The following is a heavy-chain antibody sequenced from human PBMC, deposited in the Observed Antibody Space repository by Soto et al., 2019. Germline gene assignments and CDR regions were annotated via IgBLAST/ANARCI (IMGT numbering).Heavy chain of an antibody. CDR2: ISSSGSTI. V-gene: IGHV3-48*03. J-gene: IGHJ6*02. CDR3: ARETDCSSTSCYNYGMDV. Sequence: EVQLVESGGGLVQPGGSLRLSCAASGFTFSSYEMNWVRQAPGKGLEWVSYISSSGSTIYYADSVKGRFTISRDNAKNSLYLQMTRLRAEDTAVYYCARETDCSSTSCYNYGMDVWGQGTTVTVSS. CDR1: GFTFSSYE. D-gene: IGHD2-2*02.